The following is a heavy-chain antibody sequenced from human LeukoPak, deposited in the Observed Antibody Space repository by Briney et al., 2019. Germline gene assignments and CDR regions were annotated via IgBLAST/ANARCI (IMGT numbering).Heavy chain of an antibody. CDR1: GFTFSGYG. V-gene: IGHV3-30*03. Sequence: QPGGSLRLSCAASGFTFSGYGMHWVRQAPGKGLEWVAVISFDGGNKFYADSVEGRFTISRDNSKNTLDLQMSSLRTEDTAVYYCARAPQGIAVAAYDFWGQGTLVTVSS. J-gene: IGHJ4*02. CDR2: ISFDGGNK. D-gene: IGHD6-19*01. CDR3: ARAPQGIAVAAYDF.